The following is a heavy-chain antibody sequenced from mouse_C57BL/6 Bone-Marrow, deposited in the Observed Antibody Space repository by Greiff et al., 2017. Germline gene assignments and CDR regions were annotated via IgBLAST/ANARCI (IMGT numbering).Heavy chain of an antibody. CDR3: ARPDGYLYYYAMDY. CDR1: GFSLPGFG. J-gene: IGHJ4*01. Sequence: VQLVESGPGLVQPSQSLSITSPFPGFSLPGFGVTWFRRSPGKGREWLGVIWSGGSTDYNAAFISRLSISKDNSKSQVFFKMNSLQADDTAIYYCARPDGYLYYYAMDYWGQGTSVTVSS. V-gene: IGHV2-2*01. CDR2: IWSGGST. D-gene: IGHD2-3*01.